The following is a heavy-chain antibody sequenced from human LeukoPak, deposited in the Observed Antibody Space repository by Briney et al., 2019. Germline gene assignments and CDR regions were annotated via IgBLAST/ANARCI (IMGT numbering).Heavy chain of an antibody. Sequence: PGGSLRLSCAASGFTFSSYAMSWVRQAPGKGLEWVSAISGSGGSTYYADSMKGRFTISRDNSKNTLYLQMNSLRAEDTAVYYCAKLVRGPFLFDYWGQGTLVTVSS. J-gene: IGHJ4*02. D-gene: IGHD1-26*01. CDR1: GFTFSSYA. V-gene: IGHV3-23*01. CDR2: ISGSGGST. CDR3: AKLVRGPFLFDY.